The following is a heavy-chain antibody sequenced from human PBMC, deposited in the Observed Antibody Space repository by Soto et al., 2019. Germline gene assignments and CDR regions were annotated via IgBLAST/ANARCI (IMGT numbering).Heavy chain of an antibody. CDR1: GFTFSSYA. J-gene: IGHJ6*02. CDR2: ISGSGGST. CDR3: AKDRMGYYDSSGYYYTPDYYYYYGMDV. V-gene: IGHV3-23*01. D-gene: IGHD3-22*01. Sequence: VGSLRLSCAASGFTFSSYAMSWVRQAPGKGLEWVSAISGSGGSTYYAGSVKGRFTISRDNSKNTLYLQMNSLRAEDTAVYYCAKDRMGYYDSSGYYYTPDYYYYYGMDVWGQGTTVTVSS.